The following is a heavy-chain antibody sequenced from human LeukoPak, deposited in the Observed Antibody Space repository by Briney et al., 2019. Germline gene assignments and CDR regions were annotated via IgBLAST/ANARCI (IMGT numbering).Heavy chain of an antibody. D-gene: IGHD2-2*01. V-gene: IGHV1-2*02. CDR2: INPNSGGT. CDR1: GYTFTGYY. CDR3: ARDRRVGYCSSTSCLNWFDR. Sequence: ASVKVSCKASGYTFTGYYMHWVRQAPGQGLEWMGWINPNSGGTNYAQKFQGRVTMTRDTSISTAYMELSRLRSDDTAVYYCARDRRVGYCSSTSCLNWFDRWGQGTLVTVSS. J-gene: IGHJ5*02.